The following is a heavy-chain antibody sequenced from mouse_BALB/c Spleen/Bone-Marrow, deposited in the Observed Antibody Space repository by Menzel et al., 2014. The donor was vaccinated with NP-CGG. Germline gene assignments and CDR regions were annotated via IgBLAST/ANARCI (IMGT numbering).Heavy chain of an antibody. CDR3: AGSAGYWYFDV. D-gene: IGHD1-2*01. J-gene: IGHJ1*01. Sequence: VQLQQSGAELVMPGASVKMSCKASGYTFTDYWMHWVKQRPGQGLEWIGAIDTSDSYTSYNQKFKGKATLTVDESSSTAYMQLSSLTSGDSAVYYCAGSAGYWYFDVWGAGTTVTVSS. CDR2: IDTSDSYT. CDR1: GYTFTDYW. V-gene: IGHV1-69*01.